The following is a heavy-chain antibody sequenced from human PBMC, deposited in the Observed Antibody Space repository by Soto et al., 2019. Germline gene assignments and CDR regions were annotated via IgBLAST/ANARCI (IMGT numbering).Heavy chain of an antibody. V-gene: IGHV3-66*01. CDR3: ASITFGTYGMDV. CDR1: GFTVSSSY. D-gene: IGHD3-10*01. J-gene: IGHJ6*02. CDR2: IYSGGNT. Sequence: QVVESGGGLVQPGGSLRLSCAASGFTVSSSYLTWVRQAPGKGLEWVSVIYSGGNTYYADSVKDRFTISRDNSKNTVYLQMNSLRAEDTAVYYCASITFGTYGMDVWGQGTTVTVSS.